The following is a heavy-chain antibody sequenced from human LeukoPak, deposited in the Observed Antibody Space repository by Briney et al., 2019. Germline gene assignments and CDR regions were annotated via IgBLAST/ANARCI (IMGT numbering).Heavy chain of an antibody. CDR2: IYYSEST. D-gene: IGHD1-26*01. J-gene: IGHJ4*02. CDR3: ARTTVQWELADY. Sequence: KASETLSLTCTVSGGSISSYYWSWIRQPPGKGLEWIGYIYYSESTNYNPSLKSRVTISVDTSKNQFSLKLSSVTAADTAVYYCARTTVQWELADYWGQGTLVTVSS. CDR1: GGSISSYY. V-gene: IGHV4-59*01.